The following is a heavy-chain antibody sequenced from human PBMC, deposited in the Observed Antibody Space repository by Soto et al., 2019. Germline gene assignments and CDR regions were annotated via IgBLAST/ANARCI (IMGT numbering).Heavy chain of an antibody. CDR2: ISIGGDKT. Sequence: EVQLLESGGDLIQPGGSLRLSCAASGFTFSSNSFTWVRQAPGKGLEYVSGISIGGDKTWHADSVKGRFTVSRDNSKNPVYLQMNSLRVDDTAVYYCAKWDGDGDHWGQGTLVTVSS. V-gene: IGHV3-23*01. CDR1: GFTFSSNS. D-gene: IGHD1-26*01. J-gene: IGHJ5*02. CDR3: AKWDGDGDH.